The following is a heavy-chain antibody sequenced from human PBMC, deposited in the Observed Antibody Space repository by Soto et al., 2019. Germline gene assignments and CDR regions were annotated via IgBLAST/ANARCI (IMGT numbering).Heavy chain of an antibody. CDR3: MKAHESGDFLGMSV. D-gene: IGHD3-10*01. J-gene: IGHJ6*02. Sequence: SETLSLTCTVSGGSVSTGMKYWGWVRQPPGKALEFIGYMYKTGETLLNSSLKSRVTLSMETSKNQFSLTLSSVTAADTAVYFCMKAHESGDFLGMSVWGPGTTVTDSS. CDR1: GGSVSTGMKY. V-gene: IGHV4-61*01. CDR2: MYKTGET.